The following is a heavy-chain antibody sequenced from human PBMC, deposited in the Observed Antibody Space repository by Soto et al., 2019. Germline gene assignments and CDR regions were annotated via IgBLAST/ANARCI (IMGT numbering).Heavy chain of an antibody. CDR1: GFTFDDYA. CDR2: ISWNSGSI. D-gene: IGHD2-15*01. CDR3: AKAPVVVVAAYYFDY. V-gene: IGHV3-9*01. Sequence: ESGGGLVQPGRSLRLSCAASGFTFDDYAMHWVRQAPGKGLEWVSGISWNSGSIGYADSVKGRFTISRDNAKNSLYLQMNSLRAEDTALYYCAKAPVVVVAAYYFDYWGQGTLVTVSS. J-gene: IGHJ4*02.